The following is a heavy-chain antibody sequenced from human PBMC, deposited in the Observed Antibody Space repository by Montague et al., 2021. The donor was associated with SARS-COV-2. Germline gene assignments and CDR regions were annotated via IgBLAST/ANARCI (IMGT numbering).Heavy chain of an antibody. CDR2: INHGGST. J-gene: IGHJ6*03. Sequence: ETLSLTCAVHGTSFSGYYWDWIRQPAGKGLEWIGEINHGGSTKYSPSLKSRLTISADTSKNQFSLKLTSVAAADTAVYYCARLRDGVVPSPILGVGPYYSYYYMDVWGRGTTVTVSS. D-gene: IGHD3-10*01. CDR1: GTSFSGYY. CDR3: ARLRDGVVPSPILGVGPYYSYYYMDV. V-gene: IGHV4-34*01.